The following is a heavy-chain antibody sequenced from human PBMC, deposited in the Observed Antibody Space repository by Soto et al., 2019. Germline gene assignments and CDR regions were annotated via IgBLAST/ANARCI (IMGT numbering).Heavy chain of an antibody. CDR2: INPNSGGT. CDR1: GYTFTGYH. D-gene: IGHD3-16*01. CDR3: ARDRMLPSLYGMDV. J-gene: IGHJ6*02. V-gene: IGHV1-2*04. Sequence: GASVKVSCKASGYTFTGYHMHWVRQAPGQGLEWMGWINPNSGGTNYAQKFQGWVTMTRDTSISTAYMELSRLRSDDTAVYYCARDRMLPSLYGMDVWGQGTTVTVS.